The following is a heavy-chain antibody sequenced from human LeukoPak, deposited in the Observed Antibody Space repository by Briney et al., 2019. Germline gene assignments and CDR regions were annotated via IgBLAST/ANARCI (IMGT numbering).Heavy chain of an antibody. J-gene: IGHJ5*02. Sequence: SETLSLTCTVSGGSISGYYWSWIRQPPGKGLEWIGYIFTSGTTNYDPSLRGRLTMSVDTSKNQFSLNLSSVTAADTAVYYYARHGGWGNNWFDPWGQGTLVTVSS. V-gene: IGHV4-4*09. CDR2: IFTSGTT. CDR1: GGSISGYY. CDR3: ARHGGWGNNWFDP. D-gene: IGHD7-27*01.